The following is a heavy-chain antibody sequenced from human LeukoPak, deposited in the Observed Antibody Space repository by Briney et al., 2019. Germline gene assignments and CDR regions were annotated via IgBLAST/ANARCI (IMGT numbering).Heavy chain of an antibody. J-gene: IGHJ4*02. CDR2: VNPNSGNT. D-gene: IGHD6-13*01. CDR3: ARGRRVEQQLNY. Sequence: ASVKVSCKASGYTFTSYDINWVRQATGQGLEWMGWVNPNSGNTGYAQKFQGRVTMTRNTSISTAYMELSSLRSEDTAVYYCARGRRVEQQLNYWGQGTLVTVSS. V-gene: IGHV1-8*01. CDR1: GYTFTSYD.